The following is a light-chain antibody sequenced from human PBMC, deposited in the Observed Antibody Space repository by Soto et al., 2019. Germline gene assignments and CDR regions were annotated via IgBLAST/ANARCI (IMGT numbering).Light chain of an antibody. V-gene: IGLV2-23*01. CDR1: SSDVGSYNL. J-gene: IGLJ2*01. CDR3: CSYAGSSVA. CDR2: EGS. Sequence: QSALTQPASVSGSPGQSITISCTGTSSDVGSYNLVSWYQQHPGKAPKLMIYEGSKWPSGVSNRFSGSKSGNTASLTVSGVQAEDEAEYYCCSYAGSSVAFGGGTQLTVL.